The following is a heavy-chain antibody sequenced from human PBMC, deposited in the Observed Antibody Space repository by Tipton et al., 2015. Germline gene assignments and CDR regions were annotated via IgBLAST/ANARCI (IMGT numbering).Heavy chain of an antibody. CDR2: ISTNSRTI. CDR3: ASYRYGDPHRFS. V-gene: IGHV3-11*01. J-gene: IGHJ5*02. Sequence: SLRLSCVASGFIFTDYYMSWLRQAPGKGLEWLSYISTNSRTIYYIDSVKGRFTISRDNAKNSLYLQMNSLRAEDSAVYYCASYRYGDPHRFSWGQRTLVTVSS. D-gene: IGHD4-17*01. CDR1: GFIFTDYY.